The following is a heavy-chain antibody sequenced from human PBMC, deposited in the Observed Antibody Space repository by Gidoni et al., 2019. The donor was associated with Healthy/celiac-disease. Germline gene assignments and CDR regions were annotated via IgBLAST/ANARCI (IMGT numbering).Heavy chain of an antibody. Sequence: QVQLVESGGGVVQPGRSLRLSCAASGFTFSSYGMHWVRQAPGKGLEWVAVIWYDGSNKYYADSVKGRFTISRDNSKNTLYLQMNSLRAEDTAVYYCARDRDYTPYYYYGMDVWGQGTTVTVSS. CDR1: GFTFSSYG. V-gene: IGHV3-33*01. J-gene: IGHJ6*02. CDR3: ARDRDYTPYYYYGMDV. CDR2: IWYDGSNK. D-gene: IGHD4-17*01.